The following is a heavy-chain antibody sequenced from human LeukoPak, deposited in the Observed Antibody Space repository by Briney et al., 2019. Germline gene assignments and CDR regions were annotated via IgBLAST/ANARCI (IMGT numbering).Heavy chain of an antibody. D-gene: IGHD4-17*01. CDR2: ISAYNGNT. CDR3: ARDSDDYGDYDWFDP. Sequence: ASVKVSCKASGYTFTSYGISWVRQAPGQGLEWMGWISAYNGNTNYAQKLQGRVTMTTDTSTSTAYMELRSLRSDDTAVYYCARDSDDYGDYDWFDPWGQGTLVTVSS. J-gene: IGHJ5*02. V-gene: IGHV1-18*01. CDR1: GYTFTSYG.